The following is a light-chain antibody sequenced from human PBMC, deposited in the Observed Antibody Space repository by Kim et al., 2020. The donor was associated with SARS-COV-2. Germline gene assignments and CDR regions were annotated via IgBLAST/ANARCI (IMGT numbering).Light chain of an antibody. CDR1: KLGSKF. V-gene: IGLV3-1*01. CDR2: QDT. Sequence: SYELTQPPSVSVSPGQTTSIICSGDKLGSKFAFWYQQRPGQSPVLVIHQDTKRPSGIPERFSGPNSGNTAALTISGTQTMDEADYYCQAWDSNTVVFGAG. CDR3: QAWDSNTVV. J-gene: IGLJ2*01.